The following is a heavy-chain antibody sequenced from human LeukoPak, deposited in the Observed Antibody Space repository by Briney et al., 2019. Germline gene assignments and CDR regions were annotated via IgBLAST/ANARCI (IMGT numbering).Heavy chain of an antibody. V-gene: IGHV1-2*02. CDR3: AKPRGYAFDI. CDR1: GYTFTGYY. J-gene: IGHJ3*02. CDR2: INPNTGGT. Sequence: GASVKVSCKASGYTFTGYYMHWVRQAPGQGLEWMGWINPNTGGTYYAQNFRGRVTMTRDTSVSTAYMELSRLRTDDTAVYYCAKPRGYAFDIWGQGTMVTVSS.